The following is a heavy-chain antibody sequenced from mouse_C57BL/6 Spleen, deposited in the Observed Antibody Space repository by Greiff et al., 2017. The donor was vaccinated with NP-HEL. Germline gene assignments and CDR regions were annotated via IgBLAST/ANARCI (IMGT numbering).Heavy chain of an antibody. CDR1: GYTFTDYE. V-gene: IGHV1-15*01. D-gene: IGHD2-4*01. CDR3: TRYDYDRGAWFAY. CDR2: IDPETGGT. J-gene: IGHJ3*01. Sequence: QVQLQQSGAELVRPGASVTLSCKASGYTFTDYEMHWVKQTPVHGLEWIGAIDPETGGTAYNQKFKGKAILTADKSSSTAYMELRSLTSEDSAVYYCTRYDYDRGAWFAYWGQGTLVTVSA.